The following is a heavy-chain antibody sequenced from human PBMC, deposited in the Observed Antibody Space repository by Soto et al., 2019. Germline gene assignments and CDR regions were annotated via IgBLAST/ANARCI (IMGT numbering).Heavy chain of an antibody. CDR3: ARLGRWLQALDS. J-gene: IGHJ4*02. CDR2: IYYTGST. D-gene: IGHD5-12*01. V-gene: IGHV4-59*08. CDR1: GGSISDYY. Sequence: LETLSLTCTVSGGSISDYYWSWIRQPPGKGLEWVGYIYYTGSTTYNPSLKSRLTLSVDTSKNQFSLKLRSVSAADTAVYYCARLGRWLQALDSWGQGTLVTVS.